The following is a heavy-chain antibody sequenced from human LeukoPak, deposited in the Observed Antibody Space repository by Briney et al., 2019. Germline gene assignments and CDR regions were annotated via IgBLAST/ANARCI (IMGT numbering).Heavy chain of an antibody. CDR3: ARVPRSYYYYYYMDV. CDR1: GGSISTYY. CDR2: VYYSGST. J-gene: IGHJ6*03. Sequence: SETLSLTCTVSGGSISTYYWSWIRQPPGKGLEWIGYVYYSGSTNYNPSLMGRVTMSVDTSKKQFSLKLSSVTAADTAVYYCARVPRSYYYYYYMDVWGKGTTVTVSS. V-gene: IGHV4-59*01.